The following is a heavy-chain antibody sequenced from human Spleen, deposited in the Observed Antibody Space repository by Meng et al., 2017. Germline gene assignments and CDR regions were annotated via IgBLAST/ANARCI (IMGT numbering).Heavy chain of an antibody. CDR1: GYTFTHYA. CDR2: IDTNTGNP. J-gene: IGHJ4*02. Sequence: VHLVQCGSELKQPGASVKVSCKASGYTFTHYAINWLRQAPGQGLEWMGWIDTNTGNPTYAQGFTGRFVFSLDTSVSTAYLQISSLKADDTAVYYCTRDGYSDCSSTSCFDYWGQGTLVTVSS. D-gene: IGHD2-2*01. CDR3: TRDGYSDCSSTSCFDY. V-gene: IGHV7-4-1*02.